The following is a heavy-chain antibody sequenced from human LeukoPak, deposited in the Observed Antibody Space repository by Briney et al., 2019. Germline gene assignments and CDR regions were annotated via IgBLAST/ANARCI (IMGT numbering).Heavy chain of an antibody. CDR1: GFTFSSYG. J-gene: IGHJ4*02. CDR3: AKELRITGITKFLDY. CDR2: IWYDGSNK. Sequence: PGRSLRLSCAASGFTFSSYGMHWVRQAPGKGLEWVAVIWYDGSNKYYADSVKGRFTISRDNSKNPLYLQMNSLRAEDTAVYYCAKELRITGITKFLDYWGQGTLVTVSS. D-gene: IGHD1-20*01. V-gene: IGHV3-33*06.